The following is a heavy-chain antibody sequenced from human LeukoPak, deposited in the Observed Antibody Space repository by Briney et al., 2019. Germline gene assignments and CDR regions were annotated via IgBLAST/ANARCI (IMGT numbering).Heavy chain of an antibody. D-gene: IGHD1-1*01. V-gene: IGHV3-48*04. CDR3: ARDHNYAFDN. J-gene: IGHJ4*02. CDR2: IGISSGNT. Sequence: GGSLRLSCAASGFTFRSYSMNWVRQAPGKGLEWISYIGISSGNTKYADSVKGRFTISGDNAKNSLYLQMNSLRVEDTAVYYCARDHNYAFDNWGQGTLVTVSS. CDR1: GFTFRSYS.